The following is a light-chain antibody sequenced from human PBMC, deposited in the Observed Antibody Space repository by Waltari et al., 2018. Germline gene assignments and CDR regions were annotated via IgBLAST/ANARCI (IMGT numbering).Light chain of an antibody. CDR1: SGSIASNY. J-gene: IGLJ3*02. V-gene: IGLV6-57*01. CDR2: EDD. Sequence: NFMLTQPHSVSESPGKTVTISCTRSSGSIASNYVQWYQQRPGSSPTPVIFEDDQRPSGVPDRFSSSIDSSSNSASLTISGLKTEDEADYYCQSYDSSDLWVFGGGTRLTVL. CDR3: QSYDSSDLWV.